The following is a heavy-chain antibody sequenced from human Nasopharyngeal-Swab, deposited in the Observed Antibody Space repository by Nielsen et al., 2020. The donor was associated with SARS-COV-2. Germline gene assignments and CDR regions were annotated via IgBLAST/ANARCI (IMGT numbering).Heavy chain of an antibody. V-gene: IGHV3-23*01. Sequence: GGSVKISCTASEFNFSCYAMSWVRQAVVKGLEWVSAISGSGGSTYYADSVKGRFTISRDNSKNTLYLQMNSLRAEDTAVYYCARQDRVGAYSFDYWGQGTLVTVSS. D-gene: IGHD1-26*01. CDR2: ISGSGGST. CDR1: EFNFSCYA. CDR3: ARQDRVGAYSFDY. J-gene: IGHJ4*02.